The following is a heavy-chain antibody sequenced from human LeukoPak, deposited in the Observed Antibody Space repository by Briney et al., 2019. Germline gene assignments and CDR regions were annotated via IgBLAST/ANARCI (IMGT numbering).Heavy chain of an antibody. CDR2: VYSGGTS. J-gene: IGHJ6*03. CDR1: GASVNDYF. V-gene: IGHV4-59*02. D-gene: IGHD3-3*01. Sequence: SETLSLSCSVSGASVNDYFWGWIRQPPGRRLEWIGHVYSGGTSEYSPSLKGRVTISLDASNNQVSLSLTSSTAADTAVYYCAREMVLMMSDVASPYFMDVWGRGTTVTVAS. CDR3: AREMVLMMSDVASPYFMDV.